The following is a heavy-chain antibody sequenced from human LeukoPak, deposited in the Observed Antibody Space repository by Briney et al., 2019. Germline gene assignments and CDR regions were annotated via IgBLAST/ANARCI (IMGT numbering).Heavy chain of an antibody. Sequence: GGSLRLSCAASGFTFNTYAMNWVRQAPGKGLEWVSGISGSGGSTNYADSVKGRFTISRDNSNNTLYLQMNSLRAEDTAVYYCAKDPFRVRFGDFYYFDYWGQGTLVTVSS. D-gene: IGHD3-10*01. CDR1: GFTFNTYA. V-gene: IGHV3-23*01. J-gene: IGHJ4*02. CDR2: ISGSGGST. CDR3: AKDPFRVRFGDFYYFDY.